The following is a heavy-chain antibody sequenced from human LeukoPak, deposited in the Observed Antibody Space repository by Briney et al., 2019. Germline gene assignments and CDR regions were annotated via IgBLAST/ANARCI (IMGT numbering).Heavy chain of an antibody. CDR3: AKYLRSGSYYDY. CDR2: ISGGGGST. Sequence: GGSLRLSCAASEFTFSNYAMNWVRQAPGKGLEWVSGISGGGGSTYYADSVKGRFTISRDNSKNTLYLQMDSLRAEDTAVYYCAKYLRSGSYYDYWGQGTLVTVSS. V-gene: IGHV3-23*01. J-gene: IGHJ4*02. D-gene: IGHD1-26*01. CDR1: EFTFSNYA.